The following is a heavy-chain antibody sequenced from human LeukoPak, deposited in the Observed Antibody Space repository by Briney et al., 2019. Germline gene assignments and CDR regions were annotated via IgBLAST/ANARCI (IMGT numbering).Heavy chain of an antibody. Sequence: GGSLRLSCAASGFTFNNYGMHWVRQAPGKGLEWVAVTSYDGRNKHYPDSVKGRFTISRDISTDTLWLQMDSLRTEDTAVYYCAKGPLRGTAAAIDYWGQGTLVTVSS. CDR3: AKGPLRGTAAAIDY. CDR2: TSYDGRNK. V-gene: IGHV3-30*18. CDR1: GFTFNNYG. D-gene: IGHD2-2*01. J-gene: IGHJ4*02.